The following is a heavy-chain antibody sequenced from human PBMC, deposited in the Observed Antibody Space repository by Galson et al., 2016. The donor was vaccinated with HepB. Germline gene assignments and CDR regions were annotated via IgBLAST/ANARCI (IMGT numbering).Heavy chain of an antibody. J-gene: IGHJ6*02. CDR1: GFTFSSYS. CDR2: ISSSSSYI. CDR3: ARDGYYDSSGYYYDDYYYSMDV. Sequence: SLRLSCAASGFTFSSYSMNWVRQAPGKGLEWVSSISSSSSYIYYADSVKGRFTISRDNAKNSLYLQMNSLRAEETAVYYCARDGYYDSSGYYYDDYYYSMDVWGQGTTVTVSS. V-gene: IGHV3-21*01. D-gene: IGHD3-22*01.